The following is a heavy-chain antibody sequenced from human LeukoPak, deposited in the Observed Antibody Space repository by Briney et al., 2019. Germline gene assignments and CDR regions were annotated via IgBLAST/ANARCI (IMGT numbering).Heavy chain of an antibody. J-gene: IGHJ4*02. CDR2: IHYDGRT. D-gene: IGHD3-22*01. V-gene: IGHV4-59*11. CDR1: GGSTSGRY. Sequence: SETLSLTCTVSGGSTSGRYWTWIRQPPGKGLEWIGYIHYDGRTNYNPSFKSRVIISLDTSNNQSSLNLKSVTAADTAAYYCARLVNYGYSDYWGQGTLVTVSS. CDR3: ARLVNYGYSDY.